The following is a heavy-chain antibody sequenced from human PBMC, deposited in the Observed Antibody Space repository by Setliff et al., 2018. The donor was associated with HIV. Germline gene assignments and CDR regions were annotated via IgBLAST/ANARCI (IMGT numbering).Heavy chain of an antibody. J-gene: IGHJ4*02. CDR2: MNAASGKT. V-gene: IGHV1-3*03. D-gene: IGHD1-26*01. CDR1: GYNFSTYA. Sequence: PGKSLKVSCKASGYNFSTYALHWVRQAPGQRLEWLGWMNAASGKTKYSEEFQNRVSFTRDTSANIGYMELTKLRFEDMGIYYCVRVRVGGSLYFDFWGQGTPVTVSS. CDR3: VRVRVGGSLYFDF.